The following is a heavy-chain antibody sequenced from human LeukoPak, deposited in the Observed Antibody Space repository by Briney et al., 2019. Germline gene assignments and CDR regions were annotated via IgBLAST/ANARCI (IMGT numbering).Heavy chain of an antibody. Sequence: ESGPTLVKPTQTLTLTCNFSGFSLSTSGVGVGWIRQAPGKALEWLALIYWNDDKRYSPSLKSRLTITKDTSKNQVVLTMTNMDPVDTATYHCAHGPPGITGTARFDPWGQGTLVTVSS. D-gene: IGHD1-20*01. CDR2: IYWNDDK. CDR1: GFSLSTSGVG. V-gene: IGHV2-5*01. CDR3: AHGPPGITGTARFDP. J-gene: IGHJ5*02.